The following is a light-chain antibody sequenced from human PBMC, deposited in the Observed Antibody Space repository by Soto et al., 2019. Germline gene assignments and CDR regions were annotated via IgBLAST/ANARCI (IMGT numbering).Light chain of an antibody. CDR1: QSVSSN. CDR3: QQYNNWPPWT. J-gene: IGKJ1*01. CDR2: GAS. Sequence: EIVMTQSPATLSVSPGERATLSCRASQSVSSNLAWYQQKPGQAPRLLIYGASTRAPGIPARLSGSGSGTEFTLPISSLQSEDFAVYYCQQYNNWPPWTFGQGTKVEIK. V-gene: IGKV3-15*01.